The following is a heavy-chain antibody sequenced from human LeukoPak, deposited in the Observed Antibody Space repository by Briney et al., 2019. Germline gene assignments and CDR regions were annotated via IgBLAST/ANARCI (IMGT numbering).Heavy chain of an antibody. Sequence: PGGSLRLSWAASGCTFSSYEINWVRQAPGKGLEWVSYLSSGGSTVYYADSVKGRFTISRDNAKNSLYLQMSSLRAEDTAVYYCARAFYGDLDYWGQGTLVTVSS. CDR3: ARAFYGDLDY. CDR2: LSSGGSTV. V-gene: IGHV3-48*03. J-gene: IGHJ4*02. CDR1: GCTFSSYE. D-gene: IGHD4-17*01.